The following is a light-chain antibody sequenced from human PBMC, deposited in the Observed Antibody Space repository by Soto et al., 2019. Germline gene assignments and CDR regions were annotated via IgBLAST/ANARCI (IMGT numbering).Light chain of an antibody. V-gene: IGKV3-20*01. Sequence: EIVLTQSPDTLSLSPGERATLSCRASQSVSNNYLAWYQQKPGQAPRLLIYDASSRATGIPDRFSGSGSGRDFTLAISRLESEDFAVYYCRHYGSSPILTFGPGTKV. CDR2: DAS. CDR3: RHYGSSPILT. J-gene: IGKJ3*01. CDR1: QSVSNNY.